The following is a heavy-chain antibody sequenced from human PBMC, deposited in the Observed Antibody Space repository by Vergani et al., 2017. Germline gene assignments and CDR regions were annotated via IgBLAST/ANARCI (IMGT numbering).Heavy chain of an antibody. D-gene: IGHD3-22*01. CDR1: GGSVSSGSYY. CDR2: IYYSGST. Sequence: QVQLQESGPGLVKPSETLSLTCTVSGGSVSSGSYYWSWIRQPAGKGLEWIGYIYYSGSTNYNPSLKSRVNISVDPSKNQFSLKLSSVTCAGTAGVWMWYSVPVWSTNYTPSLRSGDPMTVDTSKTQFSQNLRTMTAADTTVYYWAGVPLIVVVPAAMKGSVGWFDPWGQGTLVTVSS. V-gene: IGHV4-61*10. CDR3: WYSVPVWSTNYTPSLRSGDPMTVDTSKTQFSQNLRTMTAADTTVYYWAGVPLIVVVPAAMKGSVGWFDP. J-gene: IGHJ5*02.